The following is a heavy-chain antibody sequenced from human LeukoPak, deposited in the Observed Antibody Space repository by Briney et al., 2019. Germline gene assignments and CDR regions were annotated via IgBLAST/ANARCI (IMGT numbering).Heavy chain of an antibody. V-gene: IGHV1-2*02. J-gene: IGHJ5*02. CDR3: ERCGSGGSCYSFDWFDP. Sequence: ASVNVSCKASGYTFTGYYMHWVRQAPGQGLEWLGWINPNSGGTNYEQKFQGRVTMTRDTSISTAYMELSRLRSDDTAVYYCERCGSGGSCYSFDWFDPWGQGTLVTVSS. D-gene: IGHD2-15*01. CDR2: INPNSGGT. CDR1: GYTFTGYY.